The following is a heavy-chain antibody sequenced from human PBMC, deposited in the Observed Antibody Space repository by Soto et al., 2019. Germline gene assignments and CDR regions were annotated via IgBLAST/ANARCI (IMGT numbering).Heavy chain of an antibody. CDR3: TRLLAAHAFDI. CDR2: INPSGGST. J-gene: IGHJ3*02. V-gene: IGHV1-46*01. Sequence: ASVKVSCKASGYTFTIYYMDWVRQAPGQGLEWMGIINPSGGSTSYAQKFQGRVTMTRDTSTSTVYMELSSLRSEDTAVYYCTRLLAAHAFDIWGQGTMVTVSS. CDR1: GYTFTIYY. D-gene: IGHD6-6*01.